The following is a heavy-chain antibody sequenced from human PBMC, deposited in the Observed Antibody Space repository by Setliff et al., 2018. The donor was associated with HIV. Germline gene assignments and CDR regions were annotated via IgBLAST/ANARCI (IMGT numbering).Heavy chain of an antibody. Sequence: ASVKVSCKASGCTFSSYYMHWVRQAPGQGLEWMGIINPSGGSTAYPQKFQGRVTMTRDTSTSTAYMELNSLRSEDTAVYYCARGSDSGSYSYYYGMDVWGQGTTVTVSS. CDR3: ARGSDSGSYSYYYGMDV. CDR1: GCTFSSYY. V-gene: IGHV1-46*01. J-gene: IGHJ6*02. D-gene: IGHD3-10*01. CDR2: INPSGGST.